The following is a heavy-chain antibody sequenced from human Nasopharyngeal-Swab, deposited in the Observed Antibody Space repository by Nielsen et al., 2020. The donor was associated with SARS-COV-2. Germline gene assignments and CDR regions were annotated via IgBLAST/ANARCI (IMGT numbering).Heavy chain of an antibody. CDR2: IKEDGSEK. Sequence: GESLKISCAASGFDFRSYWMTWVRQAPGKGLEWVANIKEDGSEKYYVDSVKGRFTISRDNAKNSVYLQMNSLRAEDTAVYYCARTRGGANVLDYWGQGTLVTVSS. J-gene: IGHJ4*02. D-gene: IGHD1-26*01. V-gene: IGHV3-7*01. CDR1: GFDFRSYW. CDR3: ARTRGGANVLDY.